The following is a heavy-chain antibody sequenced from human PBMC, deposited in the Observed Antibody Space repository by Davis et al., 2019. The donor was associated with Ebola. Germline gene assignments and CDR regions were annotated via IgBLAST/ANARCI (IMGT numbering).Heavy chain of an antibody. Sequence: PGGSLRLSCAASGFTFSSYGMHWVRQAPGKGLEWMGGFDPEDGETIYAQKFQGRVTMTEDTSTDTAYMELSSLRSEDTAVYYCATSLTVVLEAFDIWGQGTMVTVSS. CDR2: FDPEDGET. J-gene: IGHJ3*02. CDR1: GFTFSSYG. V-gene: IGHV1-24*01. D-gene: IGHD2-15*01. CDR3: ATSLTVVLEAFDI.